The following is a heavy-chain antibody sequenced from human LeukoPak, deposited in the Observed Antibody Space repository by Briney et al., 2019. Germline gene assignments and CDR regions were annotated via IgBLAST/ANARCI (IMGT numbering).Heavy chain of an antibody. V-gene: IGHV3-48*03. D-gene: IGHD2-15*01. J-gene: IGHJ3*02. CDR2: ISSSGSTI. Sequence: PGGSLRLSCAASGFTFSSYEMNWVRQAPGKELEWVSYISSSGSTIYYADSVKGRFTISRDNAKNSLYLQMNSLRAEDTAVYYCARVGGMVGGAFGIWGQGTMVTVSS. CDR1: GFTFSSYE. CDR3: ARVGGMVGGAFGI.